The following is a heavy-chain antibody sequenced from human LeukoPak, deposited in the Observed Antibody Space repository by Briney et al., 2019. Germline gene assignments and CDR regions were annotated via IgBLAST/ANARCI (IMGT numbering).Heavy chain of an antibody. CDR3: ARDGGSDDDILTGYHYYYYYMDV. V-gene: IGHV3-11*04. J-gene: IGHJ6*03. CDR1: GFTFSDYY. CDR2: ISSSGSTI. Sequence: GGSLRLSCAAPGFTFSDYYMSWIRQAPGKGLEWVSYISSSGSTIYYADSVKGRFTISRDNSKNTLYLQMNSLRAEDTAMYYCARDGGSDDDILTGYHYYYYYMDVWGKGTTVTVSS. D-gene: IGHD3-9*01.